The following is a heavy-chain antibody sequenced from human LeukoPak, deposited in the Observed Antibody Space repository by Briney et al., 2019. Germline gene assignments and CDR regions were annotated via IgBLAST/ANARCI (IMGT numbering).Heavy chain of an antibody. CDR1: GFIFDDYA. D-gene: IGHD6-25*01. CDR3: STRVGYNGGWHDY. V-gene: IGHV3-49*03. J-gene: IGHJ4*02. CDR2: IRTQSHGGTS. Sequence: GRSLRLSCSISGFIFDDYALSWFRKAPGQGMDWIGFIRTQSHGGTSDCAAPFKGRFTITRDDSKSIASLQMNSLKTEDTAVYYCSTRVGYNGGWHDYWGQGTLVTVSS.